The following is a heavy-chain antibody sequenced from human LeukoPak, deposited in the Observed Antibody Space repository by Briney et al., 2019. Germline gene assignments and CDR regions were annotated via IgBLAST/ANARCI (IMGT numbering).Heavy chain of an antibody. J-gene: IGHJ4*02. D-gene: IGHD2-2*03. V-gene: IGHV3-23*01. CDR3: AKDLDIVVVPAAHFDY. Sequence: QPGGSLRLSCAASGFTFSSYAMSWVRQAPGKGLEWVSAISGSGGSTYYADSVKGRFTISRDDSKNTLYLQMNSLRAEDTAVYYCAKDLDIVVVPAAHFDYWGQGTLVTVSS. CDR2: ISGSGGST. CDR1: GFTFSSYA.